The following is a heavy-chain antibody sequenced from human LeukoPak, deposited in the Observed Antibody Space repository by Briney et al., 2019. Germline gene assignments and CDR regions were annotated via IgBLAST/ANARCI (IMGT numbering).Heavy chain of an antibody. CDR3: TGVSRSSWYDY. J-gene: IGHJ4*02. CDR2: IKSKTDGGTP. D-gene: IGHD6-13*01. Sequence: GRSLRLSCAASGFTFSNAWMSWVRQAPGKGLEWVGRIKSKTDGGTPDYAAPVKGRFTISRDDSKNTLYLQMNSLKTEDTAVYYCTGVSRSSWYDYWGQGTLVTVSS. CDR1: GFTFSNAW. V-gene: IGHV3-15*01.